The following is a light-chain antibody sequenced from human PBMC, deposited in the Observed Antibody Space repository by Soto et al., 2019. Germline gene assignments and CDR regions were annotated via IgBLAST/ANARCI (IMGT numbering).Light chain of an antibody. CDR2: WAS. CDR1: QSVLYSSNNKNY. J-gene: IGKJ4*01. Sequence: EIVMTQSPDSLAVSLGERATIDCKSSQSVLYSSNNKNYLAWYQQKPGQPPKLLIYWASTRESGVPDRFSGSGSGTDFTLTISSLQAEDVAVYYCQQYYNTPFFGGGTKVEIK. CDR3: QQYYNTPF. V-gene: IGKV4-1*01.